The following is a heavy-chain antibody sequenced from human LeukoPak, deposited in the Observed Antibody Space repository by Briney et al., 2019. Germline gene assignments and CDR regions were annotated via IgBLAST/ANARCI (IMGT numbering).Heavy chain of an antibody. CDR1: GFTFDDYA. Sequence: PGGSLRLSCAASGFTFDDYAMSWVRQAPGKGLEWVSGINWSGGSTGYADSVKGRFTISRDNARNSLYLQMNSLRAEDTALYYCARDPRAYCSSTSCYYFDYWGQGTLVTVSS. CDR2: INWSGGST. CDR3: ARDPRAYCSSTSCYYFDY. J-gene: IGHJ4*02. D-gene: IGHD2-2*01. V-gene: IGHV3-20*04.